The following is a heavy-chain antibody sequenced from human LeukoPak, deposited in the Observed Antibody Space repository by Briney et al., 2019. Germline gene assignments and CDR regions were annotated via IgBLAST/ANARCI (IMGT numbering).Heavy chain of an antibody. J-gene: IGHJ4*02. CDR3: ARLNRDIVVVPAADDY. CDR2: IDPSDSYS. Sequence: GASLQISGEGSGSIFTSYWISWGRQLLGKVVEGMESIDPSDSYSNYSPSFQGHVTISADKSISTAYPQWSSLKASDTAMYYCARLNRDIVVVPAADDYWGQGTLVTVSS. CDR1: GSIFTSYW. D-gene: IGHD2-2*01. V-gene: IGHV5-10-1*01.